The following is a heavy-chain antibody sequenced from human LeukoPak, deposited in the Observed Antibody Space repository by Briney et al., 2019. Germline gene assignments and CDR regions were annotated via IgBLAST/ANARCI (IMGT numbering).Heavy chain of an antibody. CDR1: GFAFSSYA. Sequence: GGSLRLSCAASGFAFSSYAMNWLRQAPGKGLEWVSSITSTSSYIYYADSVKGRFTISRDNAKNSLYLQMNSLRAADTAVYYCARDDGGYCSSTSCYLGWFDPWGQGTLVTVSS. CDR2: ITSTSSYI. CDR3: ARDDGGYCSSTSCYLGWFDP. J-gene: IGHJ5*02. D-gene: IGHD2-2*03. V-gene: IGHV3-21*01.